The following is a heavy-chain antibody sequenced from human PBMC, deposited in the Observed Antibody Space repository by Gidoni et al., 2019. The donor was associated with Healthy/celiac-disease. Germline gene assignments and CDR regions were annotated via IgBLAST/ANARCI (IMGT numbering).Heavy chain of an antibody. CDR3: PLVPYCSGGSCLGV. V-gene: IGHV3-15*01. CDR2: SKTDGGTT. J-gene: IGHJ4*02. Sequence: SKTDGGTTDYAAPVKGRFTISRDDSKNTLYLQMNSLKTEDTAVYYCPLVPYCSGGSCLGVWGQGTLVTVSS. D-gene: IGHD2-15*01.